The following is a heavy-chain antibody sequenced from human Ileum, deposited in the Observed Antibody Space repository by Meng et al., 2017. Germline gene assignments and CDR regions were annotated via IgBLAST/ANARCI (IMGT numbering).Heavy chain of an antibody. Sequence: QVQRGEFGGRVVQPGRSLRLSCAASGFTFSNYGMHWCRQAPGKGLEWVAFIWHDGNTKDYVDSVKGRFTISRDNSKNTLYLQMNSLRTEDTAVYYCATDSGGSPFDYWGQGTLVTVSS. CDR3: ATDSGGSPFDY. J-gene: IGHJ4*02. CDR2: IWHDGNTK. D-gene: IGHD1-26*01. CDR1: GFTFSNYG. V-gene: IGHV3-33*01.